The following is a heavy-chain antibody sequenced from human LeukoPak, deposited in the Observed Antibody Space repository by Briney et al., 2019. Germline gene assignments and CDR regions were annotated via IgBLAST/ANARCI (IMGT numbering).Heavy chain of an antibody. D-gene: IGHD3-10*01. J-gene: IGHJ5*02. CDR2: IKQDGSEK. Sequence: GGSLRLSCAASGFTFSSYWMSWVRQAPGKGLEWVANIKQDGSEKYFVDSVKGRFTISRDNSKNTLYLQMNSLRAEDTAIYYCAKDLNYYGSGSYVSWFDPWGQGTLVTVSS. V-gene: IGHV3-7*03. CDR1: GFTFSSYW. CDR3: AKDLNYYGSGSYVSWFDP.